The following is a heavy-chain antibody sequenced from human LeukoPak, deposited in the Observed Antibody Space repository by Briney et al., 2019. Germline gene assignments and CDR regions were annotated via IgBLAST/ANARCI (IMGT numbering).Heavy chain of an antibody. D-gene: IGHD3-16*01. V-gene: IGHV4-59*01. CDR1: SGSISSYY. CDR3: ARGSVFGKLDY. J-gene: IGHJ4*02. Sequence: PSETLSLTCTVSSGSISSYYWSWIRQPPGKGLEWIGYIYYSGSTNYNPSLKSRVTISVDTSKNQFSLKLSSVTAADTAVYYCARGSVFGKLDYWGQGTLVTVSS. CDR2: IYYSGST.